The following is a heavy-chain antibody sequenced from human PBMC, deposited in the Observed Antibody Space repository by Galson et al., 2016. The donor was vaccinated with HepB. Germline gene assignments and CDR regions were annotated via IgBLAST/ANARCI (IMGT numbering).Heavy chain of an antibody. V-gene: IGHV3-74*01. J-gene: IGHJ5*02. D-gene: IGHD4-23*01. CDR1: GFAFSSHW. CDR3: VRDHSVVPTTAYNWFDP. CDR2: INSDGTIS. Sequence: LRLSCAASGFAFSSHWMHWVRQDLGEGLVWVSRINSDGTISNYADSVKGRFTISRDNAKNTLYLQMNSLRAEDTAVYFCVRDHSVVPTTAYNWFDPWGRGTLVTVS.